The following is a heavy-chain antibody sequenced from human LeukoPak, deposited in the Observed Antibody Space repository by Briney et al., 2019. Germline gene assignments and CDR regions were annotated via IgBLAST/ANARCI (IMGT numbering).Heavy chain of an antibody. CDR2: IRYDGGNK. CDR1: GFTFSSYG. Sequence: GGSLRLSCAASGFTFSSYGMHWVRQAPGKGLEWVAFIRYDGGNKYYADSVKGRFTISRDNSKNTLYLQMNSLRAEDTAVYYCAKSSWFGESPFDYWGQGTLVTVSS. D-gene: IGHD3-10*01. J-gene: IGHJ4*02. V-gene: IGHV3-30*02. CDR3: AKSSWFGESPFDY.